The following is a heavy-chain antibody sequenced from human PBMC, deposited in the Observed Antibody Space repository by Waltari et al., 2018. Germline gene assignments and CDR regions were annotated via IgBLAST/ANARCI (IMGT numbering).Heavy chain of an antibody. Sequence: QVQVQESCPGLVKPSETLSLSCLVSGTSVRSGFYWGWIRQSPEKGLEWIGSINFSGKKFYSPSLRGRVTLSVDTSKNEVSLSLTSVTAADSAIYFCARGTDYDSSGYYYTHFDPWGQGTHVTVSS. D-gene: IGHD3-22*01. CDR1: GTSVRSGFY. V-gene: IGHV4-38-2*02. CDR3: ARGTDYDSSGYYYTHFDP. J-gene: IGHJ5*02. CDR2: INFSGKK.